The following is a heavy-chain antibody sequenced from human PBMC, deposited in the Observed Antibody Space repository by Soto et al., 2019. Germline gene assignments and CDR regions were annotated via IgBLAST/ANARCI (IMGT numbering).Heavy chain of an antibody. Sequence: QVQLVESGGGLVKPGGSLRLSCAVSGFTFSDYYMTWIRQAPGKGLEWISYISSSTSHTNYADSVKGRFTISRDNAKNSLFLQMNSLRAEDTAVYYCARGRGAAADYFGFWGQGPLVTVSS. D-gene: IGHD6-13*01. J-gene: IGHJ4*02. V-gene: IGHV3-11*05. CDR2: ISSSTSHT. CDR1: GFTFSDYY. CDR3: ARGRGAAADYFGF.